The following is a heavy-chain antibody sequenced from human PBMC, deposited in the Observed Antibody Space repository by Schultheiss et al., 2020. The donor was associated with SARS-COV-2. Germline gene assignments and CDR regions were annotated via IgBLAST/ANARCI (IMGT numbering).Heavy chain of an antibody. V-gene: IGHV4-39*01. CDR1: GGSISSSSYY. CDR3: ARGSPYYDFWSGYYGNAFDI. D-gene: IGHD3-3*01. CDR2: IYYSGST. J-gene: IGHJ3*02. Sequence: SQTLSLTCTVSGGSISSSSYYWGWIRQPPGKGLEWIGSIYYSGSTYYNPSLKSRVTISVDTSKNQFSLKLSSVTAADTAVYYCARGSPYYDFWSGYYGNAFDIWGQGTMVTISS.